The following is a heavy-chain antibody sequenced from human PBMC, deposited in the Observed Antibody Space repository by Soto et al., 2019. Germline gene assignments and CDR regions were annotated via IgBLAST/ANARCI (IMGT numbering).Heavy chain of an antibody. CDR3: ARGADWAQTCESSAQVY. Sequence: PSETLSLTGTVCGDSISSSNYDCAWIRHPPGKVLDWTGSIYYSESSHYRGSTYYNPSLKSRVTISVDTSKNQLFLKLSSVTAADTAVYYCARGADWAQTCESSAQVYWGQGAPVTVSS. CDR2: IYYSESSHYRGST. V-gene: IGHV4-39*01. CDR1: GDSISSSNYD. J-gene: IGHJ4*02. D-gene: IGHD3-22*01.